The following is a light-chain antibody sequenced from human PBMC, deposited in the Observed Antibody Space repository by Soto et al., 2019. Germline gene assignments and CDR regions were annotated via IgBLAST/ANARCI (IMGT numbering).Light chain of an antibody. J-gene: IGKJ3*01. CDR2: AAS. V-gene: IGKV1-39*01. CDR1: QSISSY. CDR3: QQYYSYPLFT. Sequence: DIQMTQSPSSLSASVGDKVTITCRASQSISSYLNWYQQKPGKAPKLLIYAASSLQSGVPSRFSGSRSGTDFNLTISCLQYEDFATYYCQQYYSYPLFTFGPGT.